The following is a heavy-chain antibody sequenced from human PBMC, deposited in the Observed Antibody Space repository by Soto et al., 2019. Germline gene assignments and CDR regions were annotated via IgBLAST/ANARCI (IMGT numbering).Heavy chain of an antibody. D-gene: IGHD2-8*01. CDR1: GFTFISYA. CDR2: ISGSGGST. J-gene: IGHJ4*02. CDR3: AGVRRYVAGTNFDY. Sequence: GGSLRLSCTASGFTFISYAMSWVRQAPGKGLEWVSAISGSGGSTYYADSVKGRFTISRDNSKNTLYLQMNSLRAEDTAVYCCAGVRRYVAGTNFDYWGQGTLVTVSS. V-gene: IGHV3-23*01.